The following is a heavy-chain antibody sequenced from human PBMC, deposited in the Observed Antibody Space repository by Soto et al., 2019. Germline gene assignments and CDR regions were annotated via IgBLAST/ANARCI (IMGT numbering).Heavy chain of an antibody. J-gene: IGHJ6*02. CDR1: GFTFSNYA. Sequence: GGSLRLSCAASGFTFSNYAMTWVRQAPGKGLEWVSAVSGSGDSTYHADSVKGRFTISRDNSENTLSLQMNSLRADDTAVYYCAKGAAPGAGYYYYYGMDVWGQGTTVTVSS. V-gene: IGHV3-23*01. CDR3: AKGAAPGAGYYYYYGMDV. D-gene: IGHD6-13*01. CDR2: VSGSGDST.